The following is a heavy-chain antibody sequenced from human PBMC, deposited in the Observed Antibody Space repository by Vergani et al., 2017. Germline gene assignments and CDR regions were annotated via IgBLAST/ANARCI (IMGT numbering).Heavy chain of an antibody. CDR1: GFTFSSYG. D-gene: IGHD6-19*01. CDR2: ISYDGSNK. Sequence: QVQLVESGGGVVQPGRSLRLSCAASGFTFSSYGMHWVRQAPGKGLEWVAVISYDGSNKYYADSVKGRFTISRDNSKNTLYLQMNSLRAEDTAVYYCAKDSRSGWYRGVRYLDYWGRGTLVTVSS. V-gene: IGHV3-30*18. CDR3: AKDSRSGWYRGVRYLDY. J-gene: IGHJ4*02.